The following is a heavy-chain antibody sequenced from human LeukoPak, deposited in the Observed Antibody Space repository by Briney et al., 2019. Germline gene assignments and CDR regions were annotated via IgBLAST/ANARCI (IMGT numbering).Heavy chain of an antibody. CDR1: GYTFTGHY. D-gene: IGHD2-2*01. CDR3: ARRLTTSQDLDY. CDR2: INPNSGDT. Sequence: ASVKVPCKASGYTFTGHYMYWVRQAPGQGLEWMGWINPNSGDTKYAQKFQGRVAMTRDTSISTAYMDLNRLTSDDTAVYYCARRLTTSQDLDYWGQGTLVTVSS. J-gene: IGHJ4*02. V-gene: IGHV1-2*02.